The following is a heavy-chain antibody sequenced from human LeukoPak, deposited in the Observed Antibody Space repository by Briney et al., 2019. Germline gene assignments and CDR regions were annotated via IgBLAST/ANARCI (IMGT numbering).Heavy chain of an antibody. D-gene: IGHD3-22*01. J-gene: IGHJ4*02. CDR3: ARPITRYYDSSGYFGY. V-gene: IGHV5-51*01. CDR2: IYPGDSDT. Sequence: GESLKISCKGSGYSFTSYWIGWVRQMPGKGLEWMGIIYPGDSDTRYSPSFQGQVTISADKSISTAYLQWSSLKASDTAMYYCARPITRYYDSSGYFGYWGQGTLVTVSS. CDR1: GYSFTSYW.